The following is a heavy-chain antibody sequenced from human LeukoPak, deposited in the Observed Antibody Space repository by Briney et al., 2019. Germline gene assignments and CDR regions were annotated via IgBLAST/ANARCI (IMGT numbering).Heavy chain of an antibody. CDR3: ARDFWGYYDSSGYAGDAFDI. CDR2: IYTSGST. CDR1: GGSISSYY. Sequence: ASETLSLTCTVSGGSISSYYWSWIRQPAGKGLGWIGRIYTSGSTNYNPSLKSRVTMSVDTSKNQFSLKLSSVTAADTAVYYCARDFWGYYDSSGYAGDAFDIWGQGTMVTVSS. J-gene: IGHJ3*02. D-gene: IGHD3-22*01. V-gene: IGHV4-4*07.